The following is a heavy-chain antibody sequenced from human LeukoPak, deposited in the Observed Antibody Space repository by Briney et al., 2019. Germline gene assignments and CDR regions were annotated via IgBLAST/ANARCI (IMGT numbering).Heavy chain of an antibody. V-gene: IGHV3-74*01. D-gene: IGHD6-13*01. J-gene: IGHJ5*02. Sequence: GGSLRLSCAASGFTFSSYWMHWVRQAPGKGLVWVSRINTDGSSTSYADSVKGRYTISRDNAKNTLYLQMNSLRAEDTAVYYCARESGIAAALDLWGQGTLVTVSS. CDR3: ARESGIAAALDL. CDR1: GFTFSSYW. CDR2: INTDGSST.